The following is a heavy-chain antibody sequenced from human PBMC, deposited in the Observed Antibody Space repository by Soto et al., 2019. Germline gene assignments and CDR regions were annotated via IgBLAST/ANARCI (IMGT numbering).Heavy chain of an antibody. Sequence: QITLKESGPTLVKPTQTLPLTSPSSGFSLSTSGVGLAWIGHPPGKALGWLALIYWDDDKRYRPSLVSRLTITKDTSKNQVVLTMTNMDSVDTATYYCAYLPCSGGSCYWFSFSGMDVWGQGTTVTVSS. J-gene: IGHJ6*02. CDR1: GFSLSTSGVG. CDR3: AYLPCSGGSCYWFSFSGMDV. D-gene: IGHD2-15*01. V-gene: IGHV2-5*02. CDR2: IYWDDDK.